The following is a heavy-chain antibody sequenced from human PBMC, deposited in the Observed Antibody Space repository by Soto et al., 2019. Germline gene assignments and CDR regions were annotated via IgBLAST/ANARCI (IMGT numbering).Heavy chain of an antibody. CDR1: GFIFSSYG. CDR3: AKDRWGLGGPLDY. J-gene: IGHJ4*02. V-gene: IGHV3-30*18. D-gene: IGHD1-26*01. Sequence: QVQLVESGGGVVQPGRSLRLSCVASGFIFSSYGMHWVRQAPGKGLEWVAVISNDGTKKYYAESVKGRLAISRDDFKNTLYLQMSSLRAEDTAVYYCAKDRWGLGGPLDYWGQGTLLTVYS. CDR2: ISNDGTKK.